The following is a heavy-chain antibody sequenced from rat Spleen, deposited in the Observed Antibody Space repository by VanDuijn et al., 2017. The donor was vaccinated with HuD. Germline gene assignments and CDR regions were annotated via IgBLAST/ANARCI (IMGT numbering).Heavy chain of an antibody. CDR1: GFTFSDYN. V-gene: IGHV5-7*01. CDR3: GRLLDY. J-gene: IGHJ2*01. CDR2: ISFDGTTT. Sequence: EVQLVESGGGLVQPGRSLKLSCAASGFTFSDYNMAWVRQAPTKGLEWVATISFDGTTTFYRDSVKGRFTISRDNAKSTLYLQMDSLRSEDTATYYCGRLLDYWGQGVMVTVSS.